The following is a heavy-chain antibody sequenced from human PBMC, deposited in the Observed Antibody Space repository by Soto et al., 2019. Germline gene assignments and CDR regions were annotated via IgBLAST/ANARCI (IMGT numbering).Heavy chain of an antibody. J-gene: IGHJ4*02. Sequence: SETLSLTCTVSGGSISSSSYYWGWIRQPPGKGLEWIGSIYYSGSTYYNPSLKSRVTISVDTSKNQFSLKLSSVTAADTAVYYCARLIWVRSVTTFDYWGQGTLVTVSS. CDR3: ARLIWVRSVTTFDY. CDR1: GGSISSSSYY. CDR2: IYYSGST. D-gene: IGHD4-17*01. V-gene: IGHV4-39*01.